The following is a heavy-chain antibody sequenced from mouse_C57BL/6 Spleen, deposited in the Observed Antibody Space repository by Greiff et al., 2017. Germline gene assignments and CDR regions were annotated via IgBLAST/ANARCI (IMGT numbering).Heavy chain of an antibody. D-gene: IGHD2-12*01. CDR2: IYPGGGYT. Sequence: VKLMESGAELVRPGTSVKMSCKASGYTFPNYWIGWAKQRPGHGLEWIGDIYPGGGYTNYNEKFKGKATLTADKSSSTAYMQFSSLTSEDSAIYYCARRGEYDGEYYYAMDYWGQGTSVTVSS. CDR1: GYTFPNYW. V-gene: IGHV1-63*01. CDR3: ARRGEYDGEYYYAMDY. J-gene: IGHJ4*01.